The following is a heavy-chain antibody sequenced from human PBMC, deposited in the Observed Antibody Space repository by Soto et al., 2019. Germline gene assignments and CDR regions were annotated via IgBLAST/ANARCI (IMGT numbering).Heavy chain of an antibody. J-gene: IGHJ6*02. D-gene: IGHD5-12*01. CDR1: GYTFTSYG. CDR3: ARSGYDAYYYYGMDV. Sequence: ASVKVSCKASGYTFTSYGISWVRQAPGQGLEWMGWISAYNGNTNYAQKLQGRVTMTTDTSTSTAYMELRSLRSDDTAVYYCARSGYDAYYYYGMDVWGQGTTVAVSS. V-gene: IGHV1-18*04. CDR2: ISAYNGNT.